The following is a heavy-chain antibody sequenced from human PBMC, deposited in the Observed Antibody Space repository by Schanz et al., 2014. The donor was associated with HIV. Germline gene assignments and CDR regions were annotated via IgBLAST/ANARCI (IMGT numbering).Heavy chain of an antibody. CDR3: TKDAFRSGWFYFDS. J-gene: IGHJ4*02. V-gene: IGHV3-23*01. CDR1: GFTFNNYA. CDR2: ISASGGAT. D-gene: IGHD6-19*01. Sequence: EVQLLEFGGGSVRPGESLRLSCLASGFTFNNYAMRWIRQAPGQGLEWVSGISASGGATYYADSVKGRFAISRDNSKNTLYLQMNSLRSDDTAVYYCTKDAFRSGWFYFDSWGQGTPVTVSS.